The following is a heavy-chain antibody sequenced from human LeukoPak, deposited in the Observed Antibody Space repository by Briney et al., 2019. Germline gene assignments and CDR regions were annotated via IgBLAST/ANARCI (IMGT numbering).Heavy chain of an antibody. J-gene: IGHJ4*02. Sequence: GGSLRLSCAASGFTFSSYGMHWVRQAPGKGLEWVAFIWYDGSNKYYADSVKGRFTISRDNSKNTLYLQMNSLRAEDTAVYYCATRIWLEYSSSGGFDYWGQGTLVTVSS. CDR2: IWYDGSNK. CDR1: GFTFSSYG. V-gene: IGHV3-30*02. D-gene: IGHD6-6*01. CDR3: ATRIWLEYSSSGGFDY.